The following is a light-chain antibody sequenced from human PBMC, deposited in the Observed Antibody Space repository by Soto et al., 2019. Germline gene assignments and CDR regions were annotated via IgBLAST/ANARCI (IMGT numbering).Light chain of an antibody. V-gene: IGLV1-51*02. CDR3: GSWDFGQRAVE. CDR1: SSNVGNHH. Sequence: QSVLTQPPSVSAAPGQKVTISCSGSSSNVGNHHVSWYQQLPGTAPKLLIYENYKRPSGIPDRFSGSKSGTSATLDITGLQTGDEADYYCGSWDFGQRAVEFGGGTKVTVL. CDR2: ENY. J-gene: IGLJ2*01.